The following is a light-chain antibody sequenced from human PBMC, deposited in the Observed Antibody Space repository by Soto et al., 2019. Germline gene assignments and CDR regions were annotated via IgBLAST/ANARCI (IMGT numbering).Light chain of an antibody. Sequence: IVLTQSPGTLSLSPGDRATLSCRASQRVSARYLAWYHQKPGQAPRLLIFGASDRATCIPGRFSGRGSGTDFTLNIDRLEPEEFAMYECQQYSDSPTTFGKGTTVEIK. CDR2: GAS. CDR1: QRVSARY. CDR3: QQYSDSPTT. V-gene: IGKV3-20*01. J-gene: IGKJ1*01.